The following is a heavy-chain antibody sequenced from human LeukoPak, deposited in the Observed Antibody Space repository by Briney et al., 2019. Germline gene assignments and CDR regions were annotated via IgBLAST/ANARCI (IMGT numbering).Heavy chain of an antibody. J-gene: IGHJ4*02. V-gene: IGHV3-9*03. Sequence: GSSLRLSCAASVFTFEDYAVHWVRQAPGKGLEWVSDIRWNSGSIGYADSVKARFSISRDNAKNSLYLQLHRLRPEDMAMYYCAKVSHYDILTGYWGNWGQGTLVTVSS. CDR2: IRWNSGSI. CDR3: AKVSHYDILTGYWGN. CDR1: VFTFEDYA. D-gene: IGHD3-9*01.